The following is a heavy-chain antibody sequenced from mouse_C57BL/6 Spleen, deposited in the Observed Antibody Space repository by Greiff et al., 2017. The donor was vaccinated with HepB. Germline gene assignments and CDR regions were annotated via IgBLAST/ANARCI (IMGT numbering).Heavy chain of an antibody. Sequence: VQLQQPGAELVRPGTSVKLSCKASGYTFTSYWMHWVKQRPGQGLEWIGVIDPSDSYTNYNQKFKGKATLTVDTSSSTAYMQLSSLTSEDSAVYYCARARDYYGSSYADFDYWGQGTTLTVSS. D-gene: IGHD1-1*01. CDR3: ARARDYYGSSYADFDY. CDR2: IDPSDSYT. V-gene: IGHV1-59*01. J-gene: IGHJ2*01. CDR1: GYTFTSYW.